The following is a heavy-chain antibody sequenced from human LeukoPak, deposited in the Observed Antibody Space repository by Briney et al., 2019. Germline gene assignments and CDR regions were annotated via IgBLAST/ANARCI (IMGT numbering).Heavy chain of an antibody. CDR3: ARALSYYYDSSGNAFDI. CDR1: GGTFSSYA. CDR2: IIPIFGTA. V-gene: IGHV1-69*05. Sequence: ASVKVSCKASGGTFSSYAISWVRQAPGQGLEWMGRIIPIFGTANYAQRFQGRVTITTDESTSTAYMELSNLRSEDTAVYYCARALSYYYDSSGNAFDIWGQGTMVTVSS. D-gene: IGHD3-22*01. J-gene: IGHJ3*02.